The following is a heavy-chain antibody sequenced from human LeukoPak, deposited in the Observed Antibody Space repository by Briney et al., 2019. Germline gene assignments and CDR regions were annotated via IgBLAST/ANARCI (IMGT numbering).Heavy chain of an antibody. D-gene: IGHD1-1*01. CDR3: AKGNWNVRY. V-gene: IGHV3-30*18. Sequence: GGSLRLSCAASGFTFSSYGMHWVRQAPGKGLEWVAVISYDGSNKYYADSVKGRFTISRDNSKNTLYLQMNSLRAEDTAVYYCAKGNWNVRYWGQGTLVTVSS. J-gene: IGHJ4*02. CDR2: ISYDGSNK. CDR1: GFTFSSYG.